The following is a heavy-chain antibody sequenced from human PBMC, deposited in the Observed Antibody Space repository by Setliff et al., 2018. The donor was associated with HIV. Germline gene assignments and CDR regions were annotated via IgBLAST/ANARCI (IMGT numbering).Heavy chain of an antibody. D-gene: IGHD3-10*01. V-gene: IGHV4-59*08. CDR1: GGPISSYY. J-gene: IGHJ6*03. Sequence: SETLSLTCTVSGGPISSYYWSWIRQPPGKGLEWIGYIYYSGSTNYNPSLKSRVTISVDTSKNQISLKLSSVTAADTAVYYCASLDGSESPYIYYYYMDVWGEGTAVTVSS. CDR2: IYYSGST. CDR3: ASLDGSESPYIYYYYMDV.